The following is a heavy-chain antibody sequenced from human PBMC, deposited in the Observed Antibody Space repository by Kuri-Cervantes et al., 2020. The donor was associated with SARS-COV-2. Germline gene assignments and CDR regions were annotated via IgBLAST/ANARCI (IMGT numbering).Heavy chain of an antibody. D-gene: IGHD7-27*01. CDR2: ISWDGGSA. CDR1: GFTFDDYT. J-gene: IGHJ4*02. CDR3: ARDLRLGKSLDY. V-gene: IGHV3-43*01. Sequence: GESLKISCAASGFTFDDYTMHWVRQAPGKGLEWVSLISWDGGSAYYADSVKGRFTISRDNAKNSLYLQMGSLRAEDTAVYYCARDLRLGKSLDYWGQGTLVTVSS.